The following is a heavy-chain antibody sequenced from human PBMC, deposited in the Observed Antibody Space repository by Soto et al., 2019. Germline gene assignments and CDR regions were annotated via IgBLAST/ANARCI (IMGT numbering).Heavy chain of an antibody. CDR2: ISAYNGNT. CDR3: ARGQTFTYYYGSGSYRF. Sequence: ASVKVSCKASDYTFTSYGISWVRQAPGQGLEWMGWISAYNGNTNYAQKLQGRVTMTTDTSTSTAYMELRSLRSDDTAVYYCARGQTFTYYYGSGSYRFWGQGTLVTVSS. V-gene: IGHV1-18*04. CDR1: DYTFTSYG. J-gene: IGHJ4*02. D-gene: IGHD3-10*01.